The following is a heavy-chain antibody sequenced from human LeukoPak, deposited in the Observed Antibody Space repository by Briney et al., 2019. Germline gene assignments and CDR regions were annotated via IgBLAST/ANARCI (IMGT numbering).Heavy chain of an antibody. V-gene: IGHV4-38-2*01. Sequence: SETPSLTCAVSGNSISSTYYWGWIRQPPGKELEWIGSIYNSGSTHYNPSLKSRVTISVDTSKNQFSLKLSSVTAADTAVYYCARNSSGNYFDYWGQGTLVTVSS. J-gene: IGHJ4*02. CDR2: IYNSGST. CDR3: ARNSSGNYFDY. CDR1: GNSISSTYY. D-gene: IGHD1-26*01.